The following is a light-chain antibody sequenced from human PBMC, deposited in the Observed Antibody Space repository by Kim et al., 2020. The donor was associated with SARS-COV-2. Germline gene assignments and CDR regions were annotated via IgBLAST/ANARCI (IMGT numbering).Light chain of an antibody. CDR2: GNN. V-gene: IGLV1-40*01. Sequence: QSVLAQPPSVSGAPGQRVTISCTGSTSNIGANYDVHWYQHLPGTAPKLLIFGNNNRPSGVPDRFSGSKSGTSASLAITGLQAEDEADYYCQSYDRSLSGWVFGGGTQLTVL. CDR3: QSYDRSLSGWV. J-gene: IGLJ3*02. CDR1: TSNIGANYD.